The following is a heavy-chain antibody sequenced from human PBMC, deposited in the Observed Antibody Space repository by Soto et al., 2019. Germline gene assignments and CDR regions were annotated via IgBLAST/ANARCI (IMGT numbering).Heavy chain of an antibody. Sequence: GESLKISCKGSGYSFTSYWIGWVRQMPGKGLEWMGIIYPGDSDTRYSPSFQGQVTISADKSISTAYLQWSSLKASDTAMYYCARHVGYDFWSGYYSTYYYYYYMDVWGKGTTVTVAS. D-gene: IGHD3-3*01. J-gene: IGHJ6*03. CDR1: GYSFTSYW. CDR2: IYPGDSDT. CDR3: ARHVGYDFWSGYYSTYYYYYYMDV. V-gene: IGHV5-51*01.